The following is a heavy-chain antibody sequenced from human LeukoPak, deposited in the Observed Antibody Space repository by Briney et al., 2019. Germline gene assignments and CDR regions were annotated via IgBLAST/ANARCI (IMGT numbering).Heavy chain of an antibody. D-gene: IGHD6-25*01. Sequence: GGSLRLSCAASGFTFSSFGMHWVRQAPGKGLEWVTVTSYDGNEKYYADSVKGRFTISRDNSKNTAYLQMNSLGAEDTAVYYCATGGTRAATGRMGFWGQGTLVTVSS. J-gene: IGHJ4*02. V-gene: IGHV3-30*03. CDR3: ATGGTRAATGRMGF. CDR1: GFTFSSFG. CDR2: TSYDGNEK.